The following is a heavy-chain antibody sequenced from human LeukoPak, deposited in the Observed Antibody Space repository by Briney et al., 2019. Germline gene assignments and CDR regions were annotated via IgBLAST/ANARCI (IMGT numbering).Heavy chain of an antibody. CDR3: ARAGDDAFDI. CDR1: GFTFDDYA. Sequence: GGSLRLSCAASGFTFDDYAMHWVRQAPGKGLEWVSGTSWNSGSIGYADSVKGRFTISRDNAKNSLYLQMNSLRAEDTAVYYCARAGDDAFDIWGQGTMVTVSS. V-gene: IGHV3-9*01. CDR2: TSWNSGSI. J-gene: IGHJ3*02.